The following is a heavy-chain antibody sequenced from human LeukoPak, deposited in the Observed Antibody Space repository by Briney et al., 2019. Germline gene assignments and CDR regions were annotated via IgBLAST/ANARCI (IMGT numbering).Heavy chain of an antibody. CDR3: ATNHHYPKELDY. J-gene: IGHJ4*02. CDR1: GFTVSSNY. V-gene: IGHV3-66*01. Sequence: GGSLRLSCAASGFTVSSNYMTWVRQAPGKGLEWVSVIYSVGSTYYADSVKGRFTISRDNSKNTVYLQMNSLRAEDTAVYYCATNHHYPKELDYWGQGTLVTVSS. CDR2: IYSVGST. D-gene: IGHD1-1*01.